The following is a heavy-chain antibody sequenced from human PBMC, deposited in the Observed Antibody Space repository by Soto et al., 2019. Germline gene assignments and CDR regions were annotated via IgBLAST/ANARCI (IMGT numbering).Heavy chain of an antibody. Sequence: GGSLRLSCAASGFTFSSYAMHWVRQAPGKGLEWVAVISYDGSNKYYADSVKGRFTISRDNSKNTLYLQMNSLRAEDTAVYYCARESCSSTSCYANYYYYYYGMDVWGQGTTVTVSS. CDR2: ISYDGSNK. J-gene: IGHJ6*02. CDR1: GFTFSSYA. D-gene: IGHD2-2*01. V-gene: IGHV3-30-3*01. CDR3: ARESCSSTSCYANYYYYYYGMDV.